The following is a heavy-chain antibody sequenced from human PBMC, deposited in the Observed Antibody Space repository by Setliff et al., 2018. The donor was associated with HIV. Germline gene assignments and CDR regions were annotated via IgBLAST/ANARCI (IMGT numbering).Heavy chain of an antibody. CDR1: GASFSSSNW. CDR3: ARGQPRSAFDI. J-gene: IGHJ3*02. D-gene: IGHD1-1*01. V-gene: IGHV4-4*02. Sequence: SETLSLTCVVSGASFSSSNWWSWVRQPPGKGLEWIGEIYHSGSTNYNPSLESRVTISLDKSKSQFSLKLSSVTAADTAVYYCARGQPRSAFDIWGQGTMVTVSS. CDR2: IYHSGST.